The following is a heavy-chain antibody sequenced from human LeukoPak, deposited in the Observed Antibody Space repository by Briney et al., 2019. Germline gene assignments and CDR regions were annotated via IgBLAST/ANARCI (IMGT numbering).Heavy chain of an antibody. J-gene: IGHJ3*02. CDR1: GFTFSSYE. D-gene: IGHD6-19*01. CDR2: ISSSGSTI. CDR3: AREEPRYSSGWYGGVDAFDI. V-gene: IGHV3-48*03. Sequence: GGSLRLSCAASGFTFSSYEMNWVRQAPGKGLEWVSYISSSGSTIYYADSVKGRFTISRDNAKNSLYPQMNSLRAEDTAVYYCAREEPRYSSGWYGGVDAFDIWGQGTMVTVSS.